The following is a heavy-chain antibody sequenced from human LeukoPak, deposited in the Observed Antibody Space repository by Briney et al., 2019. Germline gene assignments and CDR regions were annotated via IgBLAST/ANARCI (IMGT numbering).Heavy chain of an antibody. CDR1: EFTFSSYW. V-gene: IGHV3-30*02. Sequence: GGSLRLSCAASEFTFSSYWMSWVRQAPGKGLEWVALIWYDGSNKYYADSVKGRFTISRDNSKNMLYLQMNSLRTEDTAVYYCATLRSDSSGWYYFDYWGQGTLVTVSS. CDR3: ATLRSDSSGWYYFDY. CDR2: IWYDGSNK. J-gene: IGHJ4*02. D-gene: IGHD6-19*01.